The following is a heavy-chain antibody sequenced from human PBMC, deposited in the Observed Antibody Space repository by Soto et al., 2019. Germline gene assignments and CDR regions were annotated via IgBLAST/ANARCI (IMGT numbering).Heavy chain of an antibody. Sequence: GGSLRLSCAASGFTFSSYAMHWVRQAPGKGLEWVAVISYDGSNKYYADSVKGRFTISRDNSKNTLYLQMNSLRAEDTAVYYCARDKAPYVPRWAFDIWGQGTMVT. CDR1: GFTFSSYA. CDR3: ARDKAPYVPRWAFDI. D-gene: IGHD3-10*02. CDR2: ISYDGSNK. J-gene: IGHJ3*02. V-gene: IGHV3-30-3*01.